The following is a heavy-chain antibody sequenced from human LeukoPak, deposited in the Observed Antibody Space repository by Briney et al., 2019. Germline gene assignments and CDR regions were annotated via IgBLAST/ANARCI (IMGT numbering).Heavy chain of an antibody. J-gene: IGHJ4*02. CDR2: INPNSGGT. CDR1: GYTFTGYY. Sequence: ASXKVSCKASGYTFTGYYMHWVRQAPGQGLEWMGRINPNSGGTNYAQKFQGRVTMNRDTSISTAYMELSRLRSDDTAVYYCARESKDIVVVVAATELLPDYWGQGTLVTVSS. CDR3: ARESKDIVVVVAATELLPDY. V-gene: IGHV1-2*06. D-gene: IGHD2-15*01.